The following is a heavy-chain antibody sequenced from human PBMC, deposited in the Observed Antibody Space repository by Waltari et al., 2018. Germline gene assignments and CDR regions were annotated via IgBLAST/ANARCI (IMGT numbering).Heavy chain of an antibody. V-gene: IGHV3-23*01. CDR3: ASRWDPSTGSGAFHV. Sequence: EVQLLESGGGLVQPGGSLRLSCAGSGFAMVWVRQAPGKGLEWVAAIAGSATFYADSVKGRFTVSKDISETTLHLQMNSLRAEDTAVYYCASRWDPSTGSGAFHVWGRGTLVTVSS. CDR2: IAGSAT. CDR1: GFA. J-gene: IGHJ3*01. D-gene: IGHD4-17*01.